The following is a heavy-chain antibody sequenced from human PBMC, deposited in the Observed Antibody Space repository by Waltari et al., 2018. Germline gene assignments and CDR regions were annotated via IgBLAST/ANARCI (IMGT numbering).Heavy chain of an antibody. J-gene: IGHJ4*02. V-gene: IGHV4-59*01. Sequence: QVQLQESGPGLVEPSATLSLTCTVPGDSIKHYYWSWIRQSPGKGLEWIGNIHYSGTPNYNPSLKSRLSISIDTSRNQFSLKMNSVIAADTAVYYCARDGMTSGHFDSWGQGTLVTVST. CDR2: IHYSGTP. CDR3: ARDGMTSGHFDS. CDR1: GDSIKHYY. D-gene: IGHD3-10*01.